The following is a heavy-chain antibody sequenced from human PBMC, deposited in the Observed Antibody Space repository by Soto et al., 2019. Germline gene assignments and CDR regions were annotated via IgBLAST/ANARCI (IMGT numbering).Heavy chain of an antibody. CDR3: ARANTAMVDGMDV. V-gene: IGHV4-39*01. J-gene: IGHJ6*02. CDR1: GGSISNNY. D-gene: IGHD5-18*01. Sequence: SETLSLTCIVSGGSISNNYWGWIRQPPGKGLEWIGSIYYSGSTYYNPSLKSRVTISVDTSKNQFSLKLSSVTAADTAVYYCARANTAMVDGMDVWGQGTTVTVSS. CDR2: IYYSGST.